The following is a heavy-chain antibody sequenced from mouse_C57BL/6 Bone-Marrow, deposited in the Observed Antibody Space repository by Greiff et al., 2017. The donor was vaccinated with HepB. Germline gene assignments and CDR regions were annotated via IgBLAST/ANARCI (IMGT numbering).Heavy chain of an antibody. CDR2: IDPENGDT. CDR1: GFNIKDDY. D-gene: IGHD2-3*01. V-gene: IGHV14-4*01. Sequence: VQLQQSGAELVRPGASVKLSCTASGFNIKDDYMHWVKQRPEQGLEWIGWIDPENGDTEYASKFQGKATITADTSSNTAYLQLSSLTSEDTAVYYWTTPIYDGYYGVFYAMDYWGQGTSVTVSS. J-gene: IGHJ4*01. CDR3: TTPIYDGYYGVFYAMDY.